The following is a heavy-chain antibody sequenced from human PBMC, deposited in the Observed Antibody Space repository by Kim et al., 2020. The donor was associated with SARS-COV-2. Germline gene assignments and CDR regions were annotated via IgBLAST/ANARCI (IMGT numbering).Heavy chain of an antibody. CDR2: IIPILGIA. Sequence: SVKVSCKASGGTFSSYTISWVRQAPGQGLEWMGRIIPILGIANYAQKFQGRVTITADKSTSTAYMELSSLRSEDTAEYYCARAPGVYSSGPNWFDPWGQGTLVTVSS. J-gene: IGHJ5*02. V-gene: IGHV1-69*02. CDR3: ARAPGVYSSGPNWFDP. CDR1: GGTFSSYT. D-gene: IGHD6-19*01.